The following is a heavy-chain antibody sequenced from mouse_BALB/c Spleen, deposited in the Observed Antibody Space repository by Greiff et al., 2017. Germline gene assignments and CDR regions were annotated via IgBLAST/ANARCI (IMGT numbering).Heavy chain of an antibody. CDR1: GYTFSSYW. V-gene: IGHV1-9*01. J-gene: IGHJ4*01. CDR3: ARLGYDPAMDY. CDR2: ILPGSGST. D-gene: IGHD2-3*01. Sequence: QVQLQQSGAELMKPGASVKISCKATGYTFSSYWIEWVKQRPGHGLEWIGEILPGSGSTNYNEKFKGKATFTADTSSNTADMQLSSLTSEDSAVYYCARLGYDPAMDYWGQGTSVTVSS.